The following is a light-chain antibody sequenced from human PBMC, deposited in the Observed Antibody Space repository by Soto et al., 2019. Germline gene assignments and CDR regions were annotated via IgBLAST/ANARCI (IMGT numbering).Light chain of an antibody. CDR3: QQSSSTAWT. CDR1: QSISRY. V-gene: IGKV1-39*01. CDR2: AAS. J-gene: IGKJ1*01. Sequence: DIQMTQSPSSLSAFVGDRVTITCRASQSISRYLNWYQQKPGRAPKLLIYAASSLQSGVPSRFSGGGSGTDFTLTISSLQSEDFATYYCQQSSSTAWTFGRGTKVEIK.